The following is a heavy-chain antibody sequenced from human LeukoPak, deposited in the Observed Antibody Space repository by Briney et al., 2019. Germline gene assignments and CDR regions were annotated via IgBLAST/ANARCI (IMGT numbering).Heavy chain of an antibody. D-gene: IGHD1-14*01. J-gene: IGHJ4*02. V-gene: IGHV3-7*04. Sequence: GGSLRLSCVASGFTFSSYWMSWVRQAPGKGLEWVANIKEDGSEKYYVDSVKGRFTISRDNAKNSLYLQMNSLRAEDTAVYYCARARYLDYWGQGTLVTVSS. CDR1: GFTFSSYW. CDR3: ARARYLDY. CDR2: IKEDGSEK.